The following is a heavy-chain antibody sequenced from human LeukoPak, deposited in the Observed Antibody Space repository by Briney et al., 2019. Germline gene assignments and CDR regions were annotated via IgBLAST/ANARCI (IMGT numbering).Heavy chain of an antibody. Sequence: SETLSLTCTVSGGSISSGGYYWSWIRQHPGKGLEWIGYIYYSGSTYYNPSLKSRVTISVDTSKNQFSLKLSSVTAADTAVYFCARVGSGSYSLVYYFDYWGQGALVTVSS. CDR2: IYYSGST. D-gene: IGHD1-26*01. CDR1: GGSISSGGYY. V-gene: IGHV4-31*03. J-gene: IGHJ4*02. CDR3: ARVGSGSYSLVYYFDY.